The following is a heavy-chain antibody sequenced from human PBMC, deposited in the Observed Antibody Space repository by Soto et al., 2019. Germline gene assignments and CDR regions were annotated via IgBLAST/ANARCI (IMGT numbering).Heavy chain of an antibody. CDR3: AKDVLRFLEWLAFYGMAV. D-gene: IGHD3-3*01. CDR2: ISYDGSNK. CDR1: GFTFSSYG. J-gene: IGHJ6*02. Sequence: QVQLVESGGGVVQPGRSLRLSCAASGFTFSSYGMHWVRQAPGKGLEWVAVISYDGSNKYYADSVKGRFTISRDNSKNTLYLQMNSLRAEDTAVYYCAKDVLRFLEWLAFYGMAVWGQGTTVTASS. V-gene: IGHV3-30*18.